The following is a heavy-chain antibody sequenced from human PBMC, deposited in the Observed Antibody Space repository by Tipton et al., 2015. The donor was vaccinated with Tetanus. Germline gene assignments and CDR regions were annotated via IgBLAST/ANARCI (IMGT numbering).Heavy chain of an antibody. J-gene: IGHJ4*02. Sequence: SLRLSCAASGFTFSSYWMHWVRQAPGKGLVWVSRINSDGSSTSYADSVKGRFTISRDNAKNTLYLQMNSLRAEDTAVYYCARGGNTAMVPLVPPDYWGQGTLVTVSS. CDR1: GFTFSSYW. CDR2: INSDGSST. D-gene: IGHD5-18*01. V-gene: IGHV3-74*01. CDR3: ARGGNTAMVPLVPPDY.